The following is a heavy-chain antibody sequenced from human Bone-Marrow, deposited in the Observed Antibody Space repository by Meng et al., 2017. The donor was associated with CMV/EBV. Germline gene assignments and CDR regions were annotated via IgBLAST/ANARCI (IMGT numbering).Heavy chain of an antibody. CDR1: GHTFTSYD. J-gene: IGHJ4*02. V-gene: IGHV1-8*02. D-gene: IGHD2-2*01. Sequence: ASVKVSCNASGHTFTSYDINWVRQATGQGLEWMGWMNPNSGNTGYAQKFQGRVTLTRNTSISTAYMELSDLRSEDTAVYYCARGGPDIVVVPAARGNFDYWGQGTLVTVSS. CDR2: MNPNSGNT. CDR3: ARGGPDIVVVPAARGNFDY.